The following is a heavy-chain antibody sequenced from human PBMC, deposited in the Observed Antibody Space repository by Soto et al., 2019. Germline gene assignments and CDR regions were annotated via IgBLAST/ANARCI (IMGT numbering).Heavy chain of an antibody. V-gene: IGHV2-5*02. Sequence: QVTLKESGPTLVKPTQTLTLTCTVSGLSLRTTGVGVGWVRQPPGKALEWLALLYWDDDKRHSPSLRSSLTIANDISQQQVVLTMTNMDTVDTATYYCVQSRCGGDCLEIYSSHAYNGLDVWGQGTTVTVSS. CDR2: LYWDDDK. CDR3: VQSRCGGDCLEIYSSHAYNGLDV. CDR1: GLSLRTTGVG. J-gene: IGHJ6*02. D-gene: IGHD2-21*02.